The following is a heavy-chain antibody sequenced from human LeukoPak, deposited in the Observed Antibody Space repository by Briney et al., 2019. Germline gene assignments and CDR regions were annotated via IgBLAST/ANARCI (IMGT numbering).Heavy chain of an antibody. J-gene: IGHJ6*02. CDR2: IYYSGST. CDR1: GGSISSYY. CDR3: ARLGYCSGGSCYRKYYYYGMDV. Sequence: PSETLSLTCTVSGGSISSYYWSWIRQPPGKGLEWIGYIYYSGSTNYNPSLKSRVTISVDTSKKQFSLKLSSVTGADTAVYYCARLGYCSGGSCYRKYYYYGMDVWGQGTTVTVSS. V-gene: IGHV4-59*01. D-gene: IGHD2-15*01.